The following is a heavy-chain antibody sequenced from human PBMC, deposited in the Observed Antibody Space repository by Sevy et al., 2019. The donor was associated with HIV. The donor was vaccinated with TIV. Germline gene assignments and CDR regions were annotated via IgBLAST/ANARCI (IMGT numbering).Heavy chain of an antibody. Sequence: AASVKVSCKASDYTFSTQGFNWVRQAPGQGLEWMGWISAYNGNTKYAQKFQGRVTMTTDTSTSTAYMELRSLTSDDTAVYYCARDWAPGYYYDAIGVKRDYYFDYWGQGTLVTVSS. CDR1: DYTFSTQG. J-gene: IGHJ4*02. D-gene: IGHD3-22*01. CDR2: ISAYNGNT. CDR3: ARDWAPGYYYDAIGVKRDYYFDY. V-gene: IGHV1-18*01.